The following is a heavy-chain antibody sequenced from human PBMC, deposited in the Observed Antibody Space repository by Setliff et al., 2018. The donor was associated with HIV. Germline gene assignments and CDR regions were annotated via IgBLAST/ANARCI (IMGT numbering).Heavy chain of an antibody. CDR2: VYYSGYT. Sequence: SETLSLTCTVSGGSISSSGPGYYWGWVRQPPGGGLEWIGSVYYSGYTYYNPSLRSRVTISVDTSKNQLSLRLTTMMDSPNPLQPPPWG. CDR3: P. CDR1: GGSISSSGPGYY. J-gene: IGHJ5*02. D-gene: IGHD2-2*03. V-gene: IGHV4-39*01.